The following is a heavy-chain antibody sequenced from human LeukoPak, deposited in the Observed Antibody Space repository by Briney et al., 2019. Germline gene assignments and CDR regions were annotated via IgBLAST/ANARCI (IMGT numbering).Heavy chain of an antibody. J-gene: IGHJ4*02. Sequence: LGGSLRLSCAASGFTFSSYSMNWVRQAPGKGLEWVSSISSSSNYIYYADSVKGRFTMSRDNAKNSLYLQMNSLRAEDTALYYCAKGYYYDSSGYIDYWGQGTLVTVSS. CDR1: GFTFSSYS. V-gene: IGHV3-21*04. D-gene: IGHD3-22*01. CDR3: AKGYYYDSSGYIDY. CDR2: ISSSSNYI.